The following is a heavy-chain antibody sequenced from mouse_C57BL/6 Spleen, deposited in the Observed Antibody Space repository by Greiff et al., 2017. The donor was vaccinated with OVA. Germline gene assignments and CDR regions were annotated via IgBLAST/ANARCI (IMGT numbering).Heavy chain of an antibody. V-gene: IGHV5-4*01. CDR1: GFTFSSYA. J-gene: IGHJ1*03. CDR3: ARDPGYGSHWYFDV. D-gene: IGHD1-1*01. CDR2: ISDGGSYT. Sequence: EVQRVESGGGLVKPGGSLKLSCAASGFTFSSYAMSWVRQTPEKRLEWVATISDGGSYTYYPDNVKGRFTISRDNAKNNLYLQMSHLKSEDTAMYYCARDPGYGSHWYFDVWGTGTTVTVSS.